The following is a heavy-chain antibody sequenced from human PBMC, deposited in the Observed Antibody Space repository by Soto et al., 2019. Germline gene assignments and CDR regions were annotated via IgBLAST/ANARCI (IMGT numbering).Heavy chain of an antibody. D-gene: IGHD1-1*01. Sequence: GGSLRLSCAASGFSFSMYWMHWVRQVPGKGPEWVSRINDDGISTNYADSVKGRFTISRDNAKNTLYLQMNALRVEDTAVYYCTRGPRSTSTGTGAFWGQGTLVTVSS. CDR3: TRGPRSTSTGTGAF. V-gene: IGHV3-74*01. CDR1: GFSFSMYW. CDR2: INDDGIST. J-gene: IGHJ4*02.